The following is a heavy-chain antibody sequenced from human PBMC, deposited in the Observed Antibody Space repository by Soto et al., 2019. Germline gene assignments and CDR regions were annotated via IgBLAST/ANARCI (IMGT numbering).Heavy chain of an antibody. CDR3: EGQTAIGYYYYMDV. Sequence: SGPTLVNPTQTLTLTCTFSGFSLSTSGMCVSWIRQPPGKALEWLARIDWDDDKYYSTSLKTRLTISKDTSKNQVVLTMTNMDPVDTATYYCEGQTAIGYYYYMDVWGKGTTVTVSS. D-gene: IGHD5-18*01. CDR2: IDWDDDK. J-gene: IGHJ6*03. CDR1: GFSLSTSGMC. V-gene: IGHV2-70*11.